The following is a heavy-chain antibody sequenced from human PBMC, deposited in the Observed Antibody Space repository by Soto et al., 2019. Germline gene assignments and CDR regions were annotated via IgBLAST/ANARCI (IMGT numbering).Heavy chain of an antibody. CDR1: GGTFSSYA. Sequence: QVQLVQSGAEVKKPGSSVKVSCKASGGTFSSYAISWVRQAPGQGLEWMGGIIPIFGTANYAQKFQGRVTITADESTSTADMELSSLRSEDTAVYYCAGHGLRAARRDYYYYGMDVWGQGTTVTVSS. D-gene: IGHD6-6*01. V-gene: IGHV1-69*12. J-gene: IGHJ6*02. CDR3: AGHGLRAARRDYYYYGMDV. CDR2: IIPIFGTA.